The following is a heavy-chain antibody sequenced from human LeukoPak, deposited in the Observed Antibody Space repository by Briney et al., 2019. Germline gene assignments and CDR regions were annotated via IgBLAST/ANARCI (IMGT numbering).Heavy chain of an antibody. Sequence: SVKVSCKASGGTFSSYTFSWVRQAPGQGLQWVGRIIPILDIADYAQKFQGRVTITADEATSTVYMELSSLRSEDTAMYYCARDPRSPVVTPRDDCWGQGTLVIVSS. J-gene: IGHJ4*02. D-gene: IGHD4-23*01. CDR2: IIPILDIA. V-gene: IGHV1-69*04. CDR3: ARDPRSPVVTPRDDC. CDR1: GGTFSSYT.